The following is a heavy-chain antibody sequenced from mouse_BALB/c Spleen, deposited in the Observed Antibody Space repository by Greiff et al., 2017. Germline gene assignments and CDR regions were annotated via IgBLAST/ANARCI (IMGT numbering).Heavy chain of an antibody. CDR1: GFNIKDYY. D-gene: IGHD1-1*01. CDR3: TVVARDAMDY. J-gene: IGHJ4*01. CDR2: IDPENGDT. Sequence: VQLKQSGAELVRSGASVKLSCTASGFNIKDYYMHWVKQRPEQGLEWIGWIDPENGDTEYAPKFQGKATMTADTSSNTAYLQLSSLTSEDTAVYYCTVVARDAMDYWGQGTSVTVSS. V-gene: IGHV14-4*02.